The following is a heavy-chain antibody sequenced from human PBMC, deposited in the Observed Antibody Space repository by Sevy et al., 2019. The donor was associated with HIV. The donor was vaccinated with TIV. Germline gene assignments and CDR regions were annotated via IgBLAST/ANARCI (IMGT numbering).Heavy chain of an antibody. J-gene: IGHJ6*02. Sequence: GGSLRLSCAASGFKFSVYSMNWVRQAPGKGLEWVAVISYDGSNKYYADSVKGRFTISRDNSKNTLYLQMNSLRAEDTAVYYCARGGGCSSTSCYLVYYYYYGMDVWGQGTTVTVSS. CDR3: ARGGGCSSTSCYLVYYYYYGMDV. D-gene: IGHD2-2*01. CDR1: GFKFSVYS. CDR2: ISYDGSNK. V-gene: IGHV3-30-3*01.